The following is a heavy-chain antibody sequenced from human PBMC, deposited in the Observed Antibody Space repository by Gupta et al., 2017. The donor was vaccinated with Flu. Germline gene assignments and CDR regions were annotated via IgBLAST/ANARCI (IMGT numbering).Heavy chain of an antibody. CDR2: IYYSGST. CDR3: AREVRNHGSETLYYGHVAFDI. CDR1: GGSISSYY. D-gene: IGHD3-10*01. V-gene: IGHV4-59*01. Sequence: QVQLQESGPGLVKPSETLSLTCSVSGGSISSYYWSWIRQPPGKGLEWIGYIYYSGSTNYNPSLKSRVTISVDTPKNQFSLKLTSLSAADTAVYYCAREVRNHGSETLYYGHVAFDIWGRGTMVTVSS. J-gene: IGHJ3*02.